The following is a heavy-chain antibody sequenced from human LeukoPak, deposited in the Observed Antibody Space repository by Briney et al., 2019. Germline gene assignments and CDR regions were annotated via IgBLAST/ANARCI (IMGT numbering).Heavy chain of an antibody. CDR3: AKAKGGIFDY. Sequence: GGSLRLSCAASGFTFDDYAMHWVRQAPGKGLEGVSGISWNSGSIGYADSVKGRFTISRDNAKTSLYLQMHSLRAEDTALYYCAKAKGGIFDYWGRGTLVTVSS. J-gene: IGHJ4*02. CDR1: GFTFDDYA. V-gene: IGHV3-9*01. D-gene: IGHD1-26*01. CDR2: ISWNSGSI.